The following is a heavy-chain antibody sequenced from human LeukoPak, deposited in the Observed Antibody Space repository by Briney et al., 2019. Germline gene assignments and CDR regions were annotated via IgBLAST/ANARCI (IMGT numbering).Heavy chain of an antibody. J-gene: IGHJ4*02. V-gene: IGHV3-30-3*01. CDR1: GLTFSRYT. CDR3: AREGWDGSGSLDY. CDR2: ISYDGSNK. D-gene: IGHD3-10*01. Sequence: GGSLRLSCAGSGLTFSRYTTHWVRQAPGKGLEWVAIISYDGSNKHYADSVKGRFTISRDNSKNTLSLQMNSLRAEDTAVYYCAREGWDGSGSLDYWGQGTLVTVSS.